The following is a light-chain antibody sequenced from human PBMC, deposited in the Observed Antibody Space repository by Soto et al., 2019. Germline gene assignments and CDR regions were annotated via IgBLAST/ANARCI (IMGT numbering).Light chain of an antibody. CDR1: QSISSW. CDR3: QQYSGIWT. V-gene: IGKV1-5*03. Sequence: DIQMTQSPSTLSASVGDRVTITCRASQSISSWLAWYQQKPGKAPKLLIYKASTLKSGVPSRFSGSGSGTEFTLTISSLQPDDFATYYCQQYSGIWTFGQGTKVDI. J-gene: IGKJ1*01. CDR2: KAS.